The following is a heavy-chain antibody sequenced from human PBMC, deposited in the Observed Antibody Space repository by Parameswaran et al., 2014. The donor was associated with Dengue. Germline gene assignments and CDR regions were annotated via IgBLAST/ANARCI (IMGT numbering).Heavy chain of an antibody. Sequence: VRQAPGKGLEWVGRIKSKTDGETTDYAAPVKGRFTISRDDSKNTLYLQMNSLKTEDTAVYYCTTDRFDFWSGSDYWGQGTLVTVSS. J-gene: IGHJ4*02. CDR2: IKSKTDGETT. D-gene: IGHD3-3*01. CDR3: TTDRFDFWSGSDY. V-gene: IGHV3-15*01.